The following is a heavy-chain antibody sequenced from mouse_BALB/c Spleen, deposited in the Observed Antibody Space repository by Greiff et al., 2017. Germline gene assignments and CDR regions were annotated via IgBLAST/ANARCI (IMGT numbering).Heavy chain of an antibody. J-gene: IGHJ3*01. CDR3: ARSRYYGSSPFAY. CDR1: GYTFTSYW. CDR2: INPSTGYT. V-gene: IGHV1-7*01. Sequence: QVQLQQSGAELAKPGASVKMSCKASGYTFTSYWMHWVKQRPGQGLEWIGYINPSTGYTEYNQKFKDKATLTADKSSSTAYMQLSSLTSEDSAVYYCARSRYYGSSPFAYWGQGTLVTVSA. D-gene: IGHD1-1*01.